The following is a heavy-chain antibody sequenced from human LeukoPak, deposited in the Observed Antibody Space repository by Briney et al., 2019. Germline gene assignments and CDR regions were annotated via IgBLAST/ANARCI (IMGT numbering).Heavy chain of an antibody. CDR3: AGERGEEYSSGWYKRNYFDN. J-gene: IGHJ4*02. Sequence: SETLSLTCTVSGGSIGSHYWTWIRQSPAKGLEWIGYSYYTGSTNYNPSLKSRVTISIDASENQFSLKLRSVTAADTAVYYCAGERGEEYSSGWYKRNYFDNWGQGIRVTVSS. V-gene: IGHV4-59*11. D-gene: IGHD6-19*01. CDR1: GGSIGSHY. CDR2: SYYTGST.